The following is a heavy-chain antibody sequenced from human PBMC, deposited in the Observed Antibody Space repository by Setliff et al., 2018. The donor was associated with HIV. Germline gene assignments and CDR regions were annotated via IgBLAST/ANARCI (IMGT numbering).Heavy chain of an antibody. J-gene: IGHJ4*02. CDR1: GDSVSSNSAA. CDR2: TYYRSKWYN. Sequence: SQTLSLTCAISGDSVSSNSAAWNWIRQSPSRGLEWLGRTYYRSKWYNDYADSVKGRFTISRDNAKNSLFLQMNSLRAEDTAVYYCASIELAAMVPVDNLGQGTLVTVSS. D-gene: IGHD5-18*01. CDR3: ASIELAAMVPVDN. V-gene: IGHV6-1*01.